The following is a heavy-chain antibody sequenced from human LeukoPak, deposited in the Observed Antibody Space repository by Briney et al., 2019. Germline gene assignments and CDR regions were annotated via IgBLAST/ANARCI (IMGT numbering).Heavy chain of an antibody. J-gene: IGHJ4*02. D-gene: IGHD3-22*01. CDR1: GGTFSSYA. Sequence: SVKVSCKASGGTFSSYAISWVRQAPGQGLEWMGGIIPIFGTANYAQKFQGRVTITTDESTSTAYMELSGLRSEDTAVYYCARGPYDSSGYYYSFDYWAREPWSPSPQ. CDR2: IIPIFGTA. CDR3: ARGPYDSSGYYYSFDY. V-gene: IGHV1-69*05.